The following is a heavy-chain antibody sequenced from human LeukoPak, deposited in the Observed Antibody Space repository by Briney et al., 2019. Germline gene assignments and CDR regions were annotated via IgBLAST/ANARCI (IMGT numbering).Heavy chain of an antibody. J-gene: IGHJ4*02. V-gene: IGHV3-7*03. CDR1: GFTFSSYW. CDR3: ARDFAPYGDYVLGY. Sequence: GGSLRLSCAASGFTFSSYWMSWVRQAPGKGLEWVANIKQDGSEKYYVDSVKGRFTISRDNAKNSLYLQMNSLRAEDTAVYYCARDFAPYGDYVLGYWGQGTLVTVSS. D-gene: IGHD4-17*01. CDR2: IKQDGSEK.